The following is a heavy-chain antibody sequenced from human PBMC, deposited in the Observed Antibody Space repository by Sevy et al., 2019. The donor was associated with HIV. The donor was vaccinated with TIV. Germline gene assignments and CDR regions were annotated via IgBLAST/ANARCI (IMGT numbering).Heavy chain of an antibody. V-gene: IGHV4-61*01. CDR3: ARGRGTTVTTTLNYYYAMDV. CDR1: GGSVRSDNYY. J-gene: IGHJ6*02. CDR2: VYYVGST. D-gene: IGHD4-4*01. Sequence: SETLSLTCTVSGGSVRSDNYYWSWIRQPPGKGLEWIGYVYYVGSTNYSPSLKSRVTISIDTSKNQFSLKLSSVTAADTAVYYCARGRGTTVTTTLNYYYAMDVWGQGTTVTVSS.